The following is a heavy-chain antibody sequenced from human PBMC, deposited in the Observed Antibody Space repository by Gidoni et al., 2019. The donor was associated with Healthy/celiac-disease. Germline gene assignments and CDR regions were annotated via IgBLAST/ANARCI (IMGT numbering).Heavy chain of an antibody. CDR1: AFLFRSYW. V-gene: IGHV3-7*01. Sequence: EVQLVESGGGLVQPGGSLRLSCAASAFLFRSYWMSWVRQAPGKGLEWVANIKQDGSEKYYVDSEKGRFTISRDNAKNSLYLQMNSLRAEDTAVYYCARDYYDSSGYGGDPAYYYYGMDVWGQGTTVTVSS. D-gene: IGHD3-22*01. J-gene: IGHJ6*02. CDR3: ARDYYDSSGYGGDPAYYYYGMDV. CDR2: IKQDGSEK.